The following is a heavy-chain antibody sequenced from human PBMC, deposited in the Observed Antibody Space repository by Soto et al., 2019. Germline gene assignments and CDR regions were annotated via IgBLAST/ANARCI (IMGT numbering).Heavy chain of an antibody. CDR2: INPNSGGT. V-gene: IGHV1-2*02. CDR1: GYTFTGYY. J-gene: IGHJ4*02. Sequence: GASVKVACKASGYTFTGYYMHWVRQAPGQGLEWMGWINPNSGGTNYAQKFQGRVTMTRDTSISTAYMELSRLRSDDTAVYYCARDDSSGYYPGYWGQGTLVTVSS. D-gene: IGHD3-22*01. CDR3: ARDDSSGYYPGY.